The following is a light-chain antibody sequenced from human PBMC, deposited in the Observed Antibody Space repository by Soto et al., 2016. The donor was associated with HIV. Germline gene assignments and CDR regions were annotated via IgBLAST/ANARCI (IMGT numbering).Light chain of an antibody. CDR3: QAWDTSTAV. Sequence: SYDLTQPPSVSVSPGQTASITCSGDKLGDKYACWYQQKPGQSPVLVIYQDNRRPSGIPERFSGSNSENTATLTISGTQAMDEADYYCQAWDTSTAVFGTGTKVTVL. V-gene: IGLV3-1*01. CDR2: QDN. CDR1: KLGDKY. J-gene: IGLJ1*01.